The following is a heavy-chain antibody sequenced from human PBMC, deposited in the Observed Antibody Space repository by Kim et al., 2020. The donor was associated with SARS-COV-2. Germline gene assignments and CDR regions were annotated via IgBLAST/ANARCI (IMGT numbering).Heavy chain of an antibody. Sequence: NPSLKSRVTISVDTSKNQFYLKLSSVTAADTAVYYCARFSGSYTNYYFDYWGQGTLVTVSS. J-gene: IGHJ4*02. CDR3: ARFSGSYTNYYFDY. V-gene: IGHV4-39*01. D-gene: IGHD1-26*01.